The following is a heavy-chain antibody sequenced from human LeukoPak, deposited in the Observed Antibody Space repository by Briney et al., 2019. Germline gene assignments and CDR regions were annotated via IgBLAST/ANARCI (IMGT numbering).Heavy chain of an antibody. V-gene: IGHV3-20*04. D-gene: IGHD6-19*01. CDR2: INWNGGST. CDR3: ARDLISSAGPMEYYYYYYMDV. CDR1: GFTFDDYG. Sequence: GGSLRLSCAASGFTFDDYGMSWVRQAPGKGLEWVSGINWNGGSTGYADSVKGRFTISRDNAKNSLYLQMNSLRAEDTAVYYCARDLISSAGPMEYYYYYYMDVWGKGTTVTVSS. J-gene: IGHJ6*03.